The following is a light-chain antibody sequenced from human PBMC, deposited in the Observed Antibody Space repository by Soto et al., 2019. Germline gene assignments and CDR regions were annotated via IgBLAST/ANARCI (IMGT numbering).Light chain of an antibody. CDR2: AAS. V-gene: IGKV1-39*01. CDR1: QTISTY. Sequence: DIQMTQSPSSLSASIGDRVTITCRASQTISTYLNWYQQQPGKAPKLLIYAASTLQSGVPSRFSGSGSGTDFTPTISSLQPEDFAIYCWKRIYSSPRTFGEGTKVESK. J-gene: IGKJ1*01. CDR3: KRIYSSPRT.